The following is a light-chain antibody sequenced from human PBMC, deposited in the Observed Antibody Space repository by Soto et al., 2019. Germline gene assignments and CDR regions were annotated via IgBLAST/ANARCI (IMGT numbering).Light chain of an antibody. V-gene: IGKV1-6*02. CDR2: GAS. J-gene: IGKJ1*01. CDR3: LQDHTYPWT. CDR1: QDIGND. Sequence: IQMTQSPSSLSVSVTDRVTITCRASQDIGNDLGWYQQRPGEAPELLLYGASTLRSGVPSRFSGSGSGTHFALTINNLPPEDSATYVCLQDHTYPWTFGQGTKVEI.